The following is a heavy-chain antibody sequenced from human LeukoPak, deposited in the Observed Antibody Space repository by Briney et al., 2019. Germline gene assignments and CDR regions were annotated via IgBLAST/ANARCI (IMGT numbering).Heavy chain of an antibody. CDR1: GFTFSSYS. D-gene: IGHD5-24*01. CDR2: ISSSSNYI. Sequence: GGSLRLSCAASGFTFSSYSMNWVRQAPGKGLEWVSSISSSSNYIYYADSVKGRFTISRDNAKNSLYLQMNSLRAEDTAVYYCARVLESEMATIGATDYWGQGTLVTVSS. CDR3: ARVLESEMATIGATDY. V-gene: IGHV3-21*01. J-gene: IGHJ4*02.